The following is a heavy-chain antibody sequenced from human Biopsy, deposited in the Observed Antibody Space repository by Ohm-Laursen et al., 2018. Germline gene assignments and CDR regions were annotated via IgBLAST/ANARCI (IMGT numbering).Heavy chain of an antibody. CDR1: GDSVTKYY. J-gene: IGHJ5*02. CDR2: IYYSVMT. V-gene: IGHV4-59*02. Sequence: GTPSLTCTVSGDSVTKYYWSWIRQPPGKGLEWIGHIYYSVMTNYNPSLQSRVSISVDTSRNQVSLTLSSVTAADTAVYYCARDYDTSGYYYVSWGQGTLVTVSS. D-gene: IGHD3-22*01. CDR3: ARDYDTSGYYYVS.